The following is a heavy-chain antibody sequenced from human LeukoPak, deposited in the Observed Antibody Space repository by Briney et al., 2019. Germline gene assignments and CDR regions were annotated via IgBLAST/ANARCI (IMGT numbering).Heavy chain of an antibody. CDR3: ARGTAYCGGDCYRRPFDY. V-gene: IGHV4-34*01. Sequence: PSETLSLTCAVSGGSFSGYYWSWIRQPPGKGLEWIGEINHSGSTNYNPSLKSRVTISVDTSKNQFSLKLSSVTAADTAVYYCARGTAYCGGDCYRRPFDYWGQGTLVTVSS. CDR2: INHSGST. CDR1: GGSFSGYY. J-gene: IGHJ4*02. D-gene: IGHD2-21*02.